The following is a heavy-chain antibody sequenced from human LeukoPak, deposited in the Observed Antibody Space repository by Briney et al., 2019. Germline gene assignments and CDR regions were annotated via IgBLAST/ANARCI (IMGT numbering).Heavy chain of an antibody. V-gene: IGHV4-39*02. CDR3: ARDLILFSRDGYSYGGAFDI. CDR1: GGSISSSSYY. CDR2: IYYSGST. J-gene: IGHJ3*02. D-gene: IGHD5-24*01. Sequence: SETLSLTCTVSGGSISSSSYYWGWIRQPPGKGLEWIGSIYYSGSTYYNPSLKSRVTISVDTSKNQFSLKLSSVTAADTAVYYCARDLILFSRDGYSYGGAFDIWGQGTMVTVSS.